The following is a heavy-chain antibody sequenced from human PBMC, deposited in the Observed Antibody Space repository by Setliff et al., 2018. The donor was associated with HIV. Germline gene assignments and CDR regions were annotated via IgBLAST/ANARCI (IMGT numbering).Heavy chain of an antibody. Sequence: TSETLSLTCAVYGGSFSGYYWNWIRQPPGKGLEWIGEINHSGSTNYNPSLKSRVTISVDTSKNQFSLKLSSVTAADTAVYYCARGYDGSSWYHYYYYGMDVWGQGTTVTVSS. V-gene: IGHV4-34*01. CDR1: GGSFSGYY. CDR2: INHSGST. D-gene: IGHD6-13*01. J-gene: IGHJ6*02. CDR3: ARGYDGSSWYHYYYYGMDV.